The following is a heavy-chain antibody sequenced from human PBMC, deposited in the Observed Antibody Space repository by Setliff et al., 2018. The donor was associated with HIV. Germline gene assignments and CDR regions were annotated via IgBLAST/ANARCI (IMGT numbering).Heavy chain of an antibody. D-gene: IGHD3-3*01. CDR2: MHPNSGAT. CDR1: GYTFTASY. Sequence: ASVKVSCKTSGYTFTASYLHWVRQAPGQGLQWMGWMHPNSGATKYAQKFRDRVTLTGDTSISTASMELSSLKSDDTAMYYCSTSTSRFFWNGFYQGGFGSRNSHSFENWGQGTLVTVSS. CDR3: STSTSRFFWNGFYQGGFGSRNSHSFEN. J-gene: IGHJ4*02. V-gene: IGHV1-2*02.